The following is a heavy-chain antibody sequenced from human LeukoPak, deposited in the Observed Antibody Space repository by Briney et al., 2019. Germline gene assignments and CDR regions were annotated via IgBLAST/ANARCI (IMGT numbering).Heavy chain of an antibody. CDR2: IYYSGST. CDR3: ARAGYDSSGGAFDI. V-gene: IGHV4-59*01. CDR1: GYSISSYY. Sequence: SETLSLTCTVFGYSISSYYWSWIRQPPGKGLEWIGYIYYSGSTNYNPSLKSRVTISVDTSKNQFSLKLSSVTAADTAVYYCARAGYDSSGGAFDIWGQGTMVTVSS. J-gene: IGHJ3*02. D-gene: IGHD3-22*01.